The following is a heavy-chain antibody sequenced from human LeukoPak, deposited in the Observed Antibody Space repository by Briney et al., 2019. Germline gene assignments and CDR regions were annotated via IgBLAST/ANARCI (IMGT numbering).Heavy chain of an antibody. CDR2: IKLNSGGT. J-gene: IGHJ3*02. CDR1: GYTFTVSN. CDR3: ARGITRASDAFDI. D-gene: IGHD3-16*01. V-gene: IGHV1-2*02. Sequence: ASLKVSPEASGYTFTVSNMQWVPPAPRQGGGWMGWIKLNSGGTNYAQKFQGRVTMTRDTSISTAYMQLSRLRSDDTAVYYCARGITRASDAFDIWGQGTMVAVSS.